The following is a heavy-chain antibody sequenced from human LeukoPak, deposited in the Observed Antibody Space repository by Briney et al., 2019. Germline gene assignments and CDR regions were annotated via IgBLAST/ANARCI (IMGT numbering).Heavy chain of an antibody. D-gene: IGHD2-2*01. CDR1: GYIFPDYY. Sequence: ASVKVSCKGSGYIFPDYYIYWMRQAPGQGLEWMGRINPNSGGTNCAQKFQGRVTVTRDTSISTVYMELSRLRSDDTAVYYCARDGAYCSSGTVCYSRAEYYHYGMDVWGQGTTVTVSS. V-gene: IGHV1-2*06. CDR2: INPNSGGT. J-gene: IGHJ6*02. CDR3: ARDGAYCSSGTVCYSRAEYYHYGMDV.